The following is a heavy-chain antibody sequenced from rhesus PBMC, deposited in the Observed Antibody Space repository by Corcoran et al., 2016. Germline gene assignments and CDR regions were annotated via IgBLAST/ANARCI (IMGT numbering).Heavy chain of an antibody. CDR3: ARSSSWFNWYFDL. D-gene: IGHD6-13*01. V-gene: IGHV4-122*02. J-gene: IGHJ2*01. Sequence: QLQLQESGPGLVKPSETLSLTCAVSGYSISSGYGWSWIRQPPGKGLEWIGYITYSGSTSYNPSLKSRVTISRDTSKNQFSLKLSSVTAADTAVYYCARSSSWFNWYFDLWGPGTPITISS. CDR2: ITYSGST. CDR1: GYSISSGYG.